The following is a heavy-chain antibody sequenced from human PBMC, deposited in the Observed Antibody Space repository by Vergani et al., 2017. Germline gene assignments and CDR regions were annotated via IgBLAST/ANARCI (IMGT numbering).Heavy chain of an antibody. CDR2: NYYSGSN. J-gene: IGHJ6*02. CDR3: AKLTGSWDYYGMDV. Sequence: QLQLQESGPGLVKPSETLSLTCTVSGGSISSSSFYWGWIRQPPGKVLEWIGSNYYSGSNYYNPSLKSRVTISVDTSKNQFSLKLCSVTAADTALYYGAKLTGSWDYYGMDVWGQGTTVTVSS. V-gene: IGHV4-39*01. D-gene: IGHD1-26*01. CDR1: GGSISSSSFY.